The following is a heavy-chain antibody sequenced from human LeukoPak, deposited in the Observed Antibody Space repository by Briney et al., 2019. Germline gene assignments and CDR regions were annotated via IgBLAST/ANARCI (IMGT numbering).Heavy chain of an antibody. Sequence: PSETLSLTCTVSGASLSNYYWNWIRQPPGKGLEWIGFIYDSGSTSYNPSLKRRATISVDTSKNQFSLKLSSVTAADTAVYYCARDYRRGIAVLWVPAADYWGQGTLVTVSS. CDR1: GASLSNYY. CDR2: IYDSGST. V-gene: IGHV4-59*01. D-gene: IGHD6-13*01. CDR3: ARDYRRGIAVLWVPAADY. J-gene: IGHJ4*02.